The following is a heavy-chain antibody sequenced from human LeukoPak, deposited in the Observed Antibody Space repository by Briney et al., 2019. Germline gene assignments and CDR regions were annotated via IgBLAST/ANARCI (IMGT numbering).Heavy chain of an antibody. CDR3: ARDRRDADNY. J-gene: IGHJ4*02. CDR1: GFTVSTNF. CDR2: LYSDGSTS. V-gene: IGHV3-53*01. Sequence: GGSLRLSCAASGFTVSTNFMSWVRQAPGKGLEWVSVLYSDGSTSYYSDSVKGRFTISRDNSKNTLSLQMRSLRPEDTAVYYCARDRRDADNYWGQGTLVTVSS. D-gene: IGHD2-2*01.